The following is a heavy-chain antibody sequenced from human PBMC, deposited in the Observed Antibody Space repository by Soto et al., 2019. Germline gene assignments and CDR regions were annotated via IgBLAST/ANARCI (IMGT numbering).Heavy chain of an antibody. Sequence: ASVKVSCKASGYTFTSYAMHWVRQAPGQRLEWMGWINAGNGNTKYSQKFQGRVTITRDTSASTAYMELSSLRSGDTAVYYCARVGRGGSNPFDYWGQGTLVTVSP. V-gene: IGHV1-3*01. CDR2: INAGNGNT. CDR1: GYTFTSYA. D-gene: IGHD4-4*01. J-gene: IGHJ4*02. CDR3: ARVGRGGSNPFDY.